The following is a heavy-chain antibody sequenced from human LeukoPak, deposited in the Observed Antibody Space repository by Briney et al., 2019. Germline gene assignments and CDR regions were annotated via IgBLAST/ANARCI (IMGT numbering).Heavy chain of an antibody. J-gene: IGHJ4*02. CDR2: IRYDGSNK. D-gene: IGHD3-10*01. CDR1: GFTFSSYG. CDR3: AKGRRGYGSEIDY. Sequence: AGGSLRLSCAASGFTFSSYGMHWVRQAPGKGLEWVAFIRYDGSNKYYADSVKGRFTISRDNSKNTLSLQMNSLRAEDTAVYYCAKGRRGYGSEIDYWGQGTLVTVSS. V-gene: IGHV3-30*02.